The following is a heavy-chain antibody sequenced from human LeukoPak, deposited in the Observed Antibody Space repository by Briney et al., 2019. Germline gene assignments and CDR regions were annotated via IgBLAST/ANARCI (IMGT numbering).Heavy chain of an antibody. V-gene: IGHV4-4*07. CDR3: AREIYGSGSFYFDY. CDR1: GASINNYD. Sequence: SETLSLTCTVSGASINNYDWSWIRQPAGKGLEWIGRVYVSGSTYYNDSLRSRVTMSVDTSKNQLSLRLSSVTAADTAVYYCAREIYGSGSFYFDYWGQGTLATVSS. J-gene: IGHJ4*02. D-gene: IGHD3-10*01. CDR2: VYVSGST.